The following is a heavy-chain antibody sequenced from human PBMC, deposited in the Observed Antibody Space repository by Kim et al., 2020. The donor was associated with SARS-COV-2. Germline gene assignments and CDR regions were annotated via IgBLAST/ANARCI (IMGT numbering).Heavy chain of an antibody. CDR3: ARAMRYYDSSGYYP. J-gene: IGHJ5*02. CDR2: INHSGST. CDR1: GGSFSGYY. D-gene: IGHD3-22*01. Sequence: SETLSLTCAVYGGSFSGYYWSWIRQPPGKGLEWIGEINHSGSTNYNPSLKSRVTISVDTSKNQFSLKLSSVTAADTAVYYCARAMRYYDSSGYYPWGQGTLVTVSS. V-gene: IGHV4-34*01.